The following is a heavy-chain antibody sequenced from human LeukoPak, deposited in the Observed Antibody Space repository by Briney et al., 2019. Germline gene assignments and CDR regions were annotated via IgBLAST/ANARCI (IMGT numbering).Heavy chain of an antibody. D-gene: IGHD6-13*01. CDR3: ARHVGGSSLFDP. CDR2: IYYSGNT. Sequence: PSETLSLTCTVSGGSIRSTSYYWGWIRQPPGKGLEWIGTIYYSGNTYYNLSLKSRVTISEDTSKNQFSLKLRSVTAADTAVYYCARHVGGSSLFDPWGQGTLVTVSS. CDR1: GGSIRSTSYY. V-gene: IGHV4-39*01. J-gene: IGHJ5*02.